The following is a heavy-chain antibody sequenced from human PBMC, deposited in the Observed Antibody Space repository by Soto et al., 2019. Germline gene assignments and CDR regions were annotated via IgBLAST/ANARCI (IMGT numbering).Heavy chain of an antibody. CDR2: ISWDSSTI. D-gene: IGHD2-15*01. J-gene: IGHJ4*02. Sequence: EVQLVESGGGLVQPGRSLRLSCAASGFTFDNCGMHWVRQAPGKGLEWVAGISWDSSTIGYADSVKGRFIISRDDAKNSLYLQMASLRGEATALYYCVQGRYPTMATPLDHWGQGTQVIVSS. V-gene: IGHV3-9*01. CDR3: VQGRYPTMATPLDH. CDR1: GFTFDNCG.